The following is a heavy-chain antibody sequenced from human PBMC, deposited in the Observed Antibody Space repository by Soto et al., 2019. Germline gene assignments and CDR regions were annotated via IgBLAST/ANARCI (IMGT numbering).Heavy chain of an antibody. V-gene: IGHV1-18*01. D-gene: IGHD6-13*01. CDR2: INTDNGDT. CDR3: ARVFTAAVTVEIDK. Sequence: QVQLVQSGAEVKKPGASVRLSCKPSGYTFSTFGITWVRQAPGQGLEWMGWINTDNGDTNYAKNFQGRVTMTTDTSTNTAYMELRSLRSSDTGCYYCARVFTAAVTVEIDKWVQVPPVTVSS. CDR1: GYTFSTFG. J-gene: IGHJ4*02.